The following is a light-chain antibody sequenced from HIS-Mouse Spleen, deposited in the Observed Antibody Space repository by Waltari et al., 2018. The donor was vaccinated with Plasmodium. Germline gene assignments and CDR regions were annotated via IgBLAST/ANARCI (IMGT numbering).Light chain of an antibody. J-gene: IGLJ2*01. V-gene: IGLV1-44*01. CDR1: SSNIASNT. CDR3: AAWDDSLNGVV. CDR2: SNN. Sequence: QSVLTQPPSASGTPGQRVTISCSGSSSNIASNTVNWYQHPPGTAPKLLIYSNNQRPSGVPDRFSGSKSGTSASLAISGLQSEDEADYYCAAWDDSLNGVVFGGGTKLTVL.